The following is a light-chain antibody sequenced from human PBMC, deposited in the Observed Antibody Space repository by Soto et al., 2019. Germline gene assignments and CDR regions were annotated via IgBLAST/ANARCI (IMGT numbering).Light chain of an antibody. Sequence: DIQMTQSPSSRSASVGDNVTITCRASQNIMKSLNWYQQKAGNPHDXLINSASTLQSGVPSRFSGSGSGTDLTITISRLQPEDFATDVGQQKFIKPWTFGQGTKVDIK. V-gene: IGKV1-39*01. CDR3: QQKFIKPWT. J-gene: IGKJ1*01. CDR2: SAS. CDR1: QNIMKS.